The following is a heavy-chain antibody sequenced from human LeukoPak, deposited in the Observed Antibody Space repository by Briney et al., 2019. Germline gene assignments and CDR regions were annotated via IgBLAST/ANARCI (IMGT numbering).Heavy chain of an antibody. CDR3: AGTYYGSGSYLYYGMDV. CDR2: IYGGGST. Sequence: GGSLRLSCAASGFTVSSNFMAWVRQAPGKGLEWVSVIYGGGSTFYADSVKGRSTISRDNSQNTMYLQMNGLRAEDTAVYYCAGTYYGSGSYLYYGMDVWGQGTTVTVSS. V-gene: IGHV3-53*01. D-gene: IGHD3-10*01. J-gene: IGHJ6*02. CDR1: GFTVSSNF.